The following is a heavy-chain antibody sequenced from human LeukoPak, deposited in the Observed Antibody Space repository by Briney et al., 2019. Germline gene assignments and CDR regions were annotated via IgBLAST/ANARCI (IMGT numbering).Heavy chain of an antibody. J-gene: IGHJ3*02. CDR1: GYTFTSYG. V-gene: IGHV1-18*01. Sequence: ASVKVSCKASGYTFTSYGISWVRQAPGQGLEWMGWISAYNGNTNYAQKLQGRVTMTTDTSTSTAYMELSGLRSDDTAVFYCARWLMRATTRDAFDIWGQGTLVTVSS. CDR3: ARWLMRATTRDAFDI. D-gene: IGHD1-26*01. CDR2: ISAYNGNT.